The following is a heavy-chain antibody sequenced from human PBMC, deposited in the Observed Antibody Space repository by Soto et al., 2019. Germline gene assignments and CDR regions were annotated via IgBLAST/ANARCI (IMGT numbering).Heavy chain of an antibody. CDR2: IYYSGST. V-gene: IGHV4-31*03. CDR1: GGSISSGGYY. J-gene: IGHJ3*02. CDR3: ARDYKGSVAANDAFDI. D-gene: IGHD2-15*01. Sequence: SETLSLTCTVSGGSISSGGYYWSWIRQHPGKGPEWIGYIYYSGSTYYNPSLKSRVTISVDTSKNQFSLRLSSVTAADTAVYYCARDYKGSVAANDAFDIWGQGTMVTV.